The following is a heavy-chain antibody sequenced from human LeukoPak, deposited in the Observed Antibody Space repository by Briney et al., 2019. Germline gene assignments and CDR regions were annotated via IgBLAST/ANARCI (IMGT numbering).Heavy chain of an antibody. CDR1: GFTFSDYY. CDR3: ARDSGLGTFDY. J-gene: IGHJ4*02. Sequence: GGSLRLSCAASGFTFSDYYMSWIRQAPGKGLEWVSYINTIVSTIYYADSVKGRFTISRDNAKNSLYLQMNSLRAEDTAVYYCARDSGLGTFDYWGQGTLVTVSS. V-gene: IGHV3-11*01. D-gene: IGHD3/OR15-3a*01. CDR2: INTIVSTI.